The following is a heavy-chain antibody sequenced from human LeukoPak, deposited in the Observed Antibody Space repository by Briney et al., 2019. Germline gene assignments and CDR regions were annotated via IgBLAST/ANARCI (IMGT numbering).Heavy chain of an antibody. J-gene: IGHJ3*02. CDR3: AKDLGNWGSAFDI. Sequence: GALILSCAASGFTFSSYAMSWVRQAPGKGLEWGSAISGSGGSTYYADSVKGRFTISRDNSKNTLYLQMNSLRAEDTAVYYCAKDLGNWGSAFDIWGQGTMVTVSS. CDR1: GFTFSSYA. CDR2: ISGSGGST. D-gene: IGHD7-27*01. V-gene: IGHV3-23*01.